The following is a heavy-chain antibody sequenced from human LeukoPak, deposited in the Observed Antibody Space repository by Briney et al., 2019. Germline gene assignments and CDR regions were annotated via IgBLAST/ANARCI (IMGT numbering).Heavy chain of an antibody. V-gene: IGHV3-21*01. D-gene: IGHD3-22*01. CDR3: ARASKYYYDSSGYPLDY. J-gene: IGHJ4*02. Sequence: GGALRLSCAASRFTFSSYSMIWVRQAPGKGLEWVSSISSSSSSIYYADSVKGRFTISRDNAKNSLYLQMNSLRAEDTAVYYCARASKYYYDSSGYPLDYWGQGTLVTVSS. CDR1: RFTFSSYS. CDR2: ISSSSSSI.